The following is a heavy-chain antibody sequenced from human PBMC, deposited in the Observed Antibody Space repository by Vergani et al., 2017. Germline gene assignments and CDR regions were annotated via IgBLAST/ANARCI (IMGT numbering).Heavy chain of an antibody. D-gene: IGHD3-22*01. Sequence: QVQLQESGPGLVKPPGTLSLTCAVSGDSISSNNCWTWVRQPPGKGLEWIGEICHTEDTKYSPSLKSRVTVSVDTSKNQFSLKLSSVTAADTAVYYCARAGYYYDSSGYYPYYFDYWGQGTLVTVSS. J-gene: IGHJ4*02. CDR3: ARAGYYYDSSGYYPYYFDY. V-gene: IGHV4-4*03. CDR1: GDSISSNNC. CDR2: ICHTEDT.